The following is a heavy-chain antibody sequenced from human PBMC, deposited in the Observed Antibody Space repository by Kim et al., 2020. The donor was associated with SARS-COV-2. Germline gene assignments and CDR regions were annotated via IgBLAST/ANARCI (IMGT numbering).Heavy chain of an antibody. CDR3: AREDIVVVVAATGLDY. CDR2: IWYDGSNK. V-gene: IGHV3-33*01. CDR1: GFTFSSYG. J-gene: IGHJ4*02. Sequence: GGSLRLSCAASGFTFSSYGMHWVRQAPGKGLEWVAVIWYDGSNKYYADSVKGRFTISRDNSKNTLYLQMNSLRAEDTAVYYCAREDIVVVVAATGLDYWGQGTLVTVSS. D-gene: IGHD2-15*01.